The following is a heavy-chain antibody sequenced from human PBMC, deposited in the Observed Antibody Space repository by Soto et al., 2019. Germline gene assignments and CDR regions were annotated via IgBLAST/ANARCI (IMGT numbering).Heavy chain of an antibody. CDR2: ISSSSSYI. CDR1: GFTFSSYS. J-gene: IGHJ3*02. CDR3: PRAPSPGSSDHLDAFDK. Sequence: GGSLRLSCAASGFTFSSYSMNWVRQAPGKGLEWVSSISSSSSYIYYADSVKGRFTISRDNAKNSLYLQMNTLRAEDTAVDYCPRAPSPGSSDHLDAFDKWGQGTMVTI. D-gene: IGHD2-2*01. V-gene: IGHV3-21*01.